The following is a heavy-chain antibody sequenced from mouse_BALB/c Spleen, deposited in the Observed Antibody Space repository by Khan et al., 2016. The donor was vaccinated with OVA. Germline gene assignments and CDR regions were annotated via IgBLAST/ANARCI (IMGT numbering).Heavy chain of an antibody. J-gene: IGHJ2*01. CDR2: INPTSGYT. D-gene: IGHD2-5*01. Sequence: VQLQQSGAELAKPGASVKMSCKASGYTFTTYWMHWVKQRPGQGLEWIGYINPTSGYTYYTDKFKDRATLSADKSSSTAYMQLNSLTSEDSAVYYCTRDSIDYWGQGTTLTVSS. CDR1: GYTFTTYW. CDR3: TRDSIDY. V-gene: IGHV1-7*01.